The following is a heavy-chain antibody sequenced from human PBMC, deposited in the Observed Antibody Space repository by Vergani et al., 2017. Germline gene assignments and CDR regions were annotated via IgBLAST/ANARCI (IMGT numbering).Heavy chain of an antibody. CDR2: IYYSGGT. Sequence: QLPLQESGPGLVKPSATLSLTCSVSGASIRSSNYYWGWIRQPPGKGLEWIASIYYSGGTYYNPSLKSRVTISVYTSKNQFSLKLSSVTAADTAVYFCARHSTVEWLVKLGWIDPWGQGILVTVSS. V-gene: IGHV4-39*01. J-gene: IGHJ5*02. CDR1: GASIRSSNYY. CDR3: ARHSTVEWLVKLGWIDP. D-gene: IGHD6-19*01.